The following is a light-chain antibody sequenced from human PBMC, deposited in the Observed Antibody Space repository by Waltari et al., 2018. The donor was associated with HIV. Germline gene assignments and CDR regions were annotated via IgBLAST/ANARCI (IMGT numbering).Light chain of an antibody. CDR1: QSSSNY. CDR2: NSS. J-gene: IGKJ1*01. V-gene: IGKV1-8*01. CDR3: QPYYNYPPT. Sequence: AIRMTQSPSASSASTGDRVIITCGANQSSSNYVAWYQERPGKAPKLLMYNSSTLQGAVPSMFSGSGYVTDSNLTISCLQSEDFATYYCQPYYNYPPTFGQGTNVEI.